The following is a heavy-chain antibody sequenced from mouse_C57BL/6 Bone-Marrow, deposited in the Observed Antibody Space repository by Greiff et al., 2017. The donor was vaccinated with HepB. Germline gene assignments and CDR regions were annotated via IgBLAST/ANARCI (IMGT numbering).Heavy chain of an antibody. CDR3: ARLNWDVDYAMDY. V-gene: IGHV5-12*01. Sequence: EVMLVESGGGLVQPGGSLKLSCAASGFTFSDYYMYWVRQTPEKRLEWVAYISNGGGSTYYPDTVKGRFTISRDNAKNTLYLQMSRLKSEDTAVYYCARLNWDVDYAMDYWGQGTSVTVSS. J-gene: IGHJ4*01. CDR1: GFTFSDYY. D-gene: IGHD4-1*01. CDR2: ISNGGGST.